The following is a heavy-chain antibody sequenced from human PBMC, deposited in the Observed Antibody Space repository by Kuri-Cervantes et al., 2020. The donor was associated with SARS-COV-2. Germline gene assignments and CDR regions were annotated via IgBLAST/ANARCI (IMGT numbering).Heavy chain of an antibody. CDR2: ISDSGTTT. D-gene: IGHD1-26*01. CDR1: GFSLSGHY. CDR3: ARDLLTQGWFDP. J-gene: IGHJ5*02. Sequence: GGSLRLSCAASGFSLSGHYMSWIRQAPGKGLEWVSYISDSGTTTKYADSVKGRFTISRDNAKNSLYLQMNSLRAEDTAVYYCARDLLTQGWFDPWGQGTLVTSPQ. V-gene: IGHV3-11*04.